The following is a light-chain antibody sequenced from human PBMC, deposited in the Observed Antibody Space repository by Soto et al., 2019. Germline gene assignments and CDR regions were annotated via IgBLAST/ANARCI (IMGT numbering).Light chain of an antibody. CDR3: SSYTSSSTYV. CDR1: SSDVGGYNY. Sequence: QSVLTQPASVSGSPGQSITISCTGTSSDVGGYNYVSWYQQHPGKAPKLMIYDVSNRPSGVSNRFSGSKSGNPASLTISWLQAEDEADYYCSSYTSSSTYVFGTGTKVTVL. CDR2: DVS. V-gene: IGLV2-14*01. J-gene: IGLJ1*01.